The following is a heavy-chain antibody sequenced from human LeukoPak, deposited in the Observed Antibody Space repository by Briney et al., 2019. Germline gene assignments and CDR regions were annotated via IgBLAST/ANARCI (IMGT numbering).Heavy chain of an antibody. J-gene: IGHJ5*02. CDR2: MYYSGST. CDR3: ARPYYYDSRIDP. V-gene: IGHV4-30-4*01. D-gene: IGHD3-22*01. CDR1: GGSISSGDYY. Sequence: KASQTLSLTCTVSGGSISSGDYYWSWIRQPPGKGLEWIAYMYYSGSTYYNPSLKSRVTMSAVTSKNQLSLKLSSVTAADTAVYYCARPYYYDSRIDPWGQGILVTVSS.